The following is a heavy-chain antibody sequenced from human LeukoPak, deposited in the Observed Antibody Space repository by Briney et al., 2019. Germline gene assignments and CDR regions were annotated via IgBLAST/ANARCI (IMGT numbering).Heavy chain of an antibody. D-gene: IGHD6-19*01. CDR3: ARDHMQWLSRLYDS. CDR1: GFTFSSYS. J-gene: IGHJ5*01. Sequence: PGGSLRLSCAASGFTFSSYSMNWVRQAPGKGLECVSYISSISSTIYYADSVKGRFTISRDNAKNLLYLQMNRLRAEDTAVYYCARDHMQWLSRLYDSWGPGTLVTVSS. CDR2: ISSISSTI. V-gene: IGHV3-48*01.